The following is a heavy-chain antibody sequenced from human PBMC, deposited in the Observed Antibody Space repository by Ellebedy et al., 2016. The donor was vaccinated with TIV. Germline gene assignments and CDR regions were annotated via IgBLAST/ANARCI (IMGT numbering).Heavy chain of an antibody. CDR2: IIPIFGTA. V-gene: IGHV1-69*13. J-gene: IGHJ5*02. CDR1: GGTFSSYA. Sequence: SVKVSCXASGGTFSSYAISWVRQAPGQGLEWMGGIIPIFGTANYAQKFQGRVTITADESTSTAYVELSSLRSEDTAVYYCARGKVLGYCSSTSCYNWFDPWGQGTLVTVSS. D-gene: IGHD2-2*01. CDR3: ARGKVLGYCSSTSCYNWFDP.